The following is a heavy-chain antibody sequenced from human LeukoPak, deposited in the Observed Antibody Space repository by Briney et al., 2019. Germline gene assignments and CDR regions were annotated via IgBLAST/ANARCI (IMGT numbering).Heavy chain of an antibody. J-gene: IGHJ4*02. D-gene: IGHD1-14*01. Sequence: GGSLRLSCAGSGFIFGNYGMSWVCQAPGKGLELVAAIDGGGVNTLYGDSLRGRFTISRDNSKNTVYLQMNSLRADDTAIYYCAKRPARPKPFDCWGPGTLVTVSS. CDR3: AKRPARPKPFDC. V-gene: IGHV3-23*01. CDR2: IDGGGVNT. CDR1: GFIFGNYG.